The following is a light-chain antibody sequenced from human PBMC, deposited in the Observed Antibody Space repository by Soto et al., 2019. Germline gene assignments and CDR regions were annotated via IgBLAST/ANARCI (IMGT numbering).Light chain of an antibody. CDR2: GAS. J-gene: IGKJ2*01. CDR3: QQYGSSPPFT. V-gene: IGKV3-20*01. CDR1: QSVSSNY. Sequence: ENALTQSPGTLSLSPGERATLSCRASQSVSSNYLAWYQQKPGQAPRLLIYGASNRATGIPDRFSGSGSGTGFTLTISRREPEDFAVYFCQQYGSSPPFTFGQGTKVEIK.